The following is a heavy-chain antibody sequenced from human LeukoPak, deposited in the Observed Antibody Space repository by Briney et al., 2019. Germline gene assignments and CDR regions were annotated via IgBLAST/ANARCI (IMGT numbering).Heavy chain of an antibody. V-gene: IGHV1-18*01. CDR1: GYTFTSYG. D-gene: IGHD2-15*01. J-gene: IGHJ4*02. CDR2: ISAYNGNT. CDR3: ARDPSFGYCSGGGCFSDY. Sequence: ASVKVSCKASGYTFTSYGISWVRQAPGQGLEWMGWISAYNGNTNYAQKLQGRVTMTTDTSTSTAYMELRSLRSDDTAVYYCARDPSFGYCSGGGCFSDYWGQGTLVTVSS.